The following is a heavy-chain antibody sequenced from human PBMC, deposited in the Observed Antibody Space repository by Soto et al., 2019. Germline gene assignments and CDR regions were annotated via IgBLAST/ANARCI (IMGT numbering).Heavy chain of an antibody. Sequence: GASVKVSCKASGYTFTGYYMHWVRQAPGQGLEWMGWINPNSGGTNYAQKFQGWVTMTRDTSISTAYMELSRLRSDDTAVYYCAREGLGYCSSTSCKDYYYYYGMDVWGQGTTVTVSS. D-gene: IGHD2-2*01. CDR3: AREGLGYCSSTSCKDYYYYYGMDV. J-gene: IGHJ6*02. CDR2: INPNSGGT. V-gene: IGHV1-2*04. CDR1: GYTFTGYY.